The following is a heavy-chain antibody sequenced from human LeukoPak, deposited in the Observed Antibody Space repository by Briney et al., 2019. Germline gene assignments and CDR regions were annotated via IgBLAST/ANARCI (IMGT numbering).Heavy chain of an antibody. Sequence: GGSLRLSCAASGFTFSSYAMSWVRQAPGKGLEWVSSIFGSGSTTYYADSVKGRFTSSRDNSKNTLYLQMNSLRAEDTAVYYRAKDLVATIGNLDYWGQGTLVTVSS. V-gene: IGHV3-23*01. D-gene: IGHD5-12*01. CDR2: IFGSGSTT. CDR3: AKDLVATIGNLDY. J-gene: IGHJ4*02. CDR1: GFTFSSYA.